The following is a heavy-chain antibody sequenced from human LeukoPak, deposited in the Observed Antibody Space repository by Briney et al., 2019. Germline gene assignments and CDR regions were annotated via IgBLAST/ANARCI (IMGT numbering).Heavy chain of an antibody. D-gene: IGHD4-17*01. CDR2: ISSSSSYI. J-gene: IGHJ6*03. CDR1: GFTFSSYE. Sequence: GGSLRLSCAASGFTFSSYEMNWVRQAPGKGLEWVSSISSSSSYIYYADSVKGRFTISRDNAKNSLYLQMDSLRAEDTAVYYCATEGTVTKRYFFYYYMDVWGKGTTVTVSS. V-gene: IGHV3-21*01. CDR3: ATEGTVTKRYFFYYYMDV.